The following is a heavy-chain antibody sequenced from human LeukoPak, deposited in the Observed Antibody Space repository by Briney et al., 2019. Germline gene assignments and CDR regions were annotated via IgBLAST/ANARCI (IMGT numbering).Heavy chain of an antibody. V-gene: IGHV3-21*01. CDR3: AELGITMIGGV. Sequence: GGSLRLSCAASGFTSSSYTMNWVRQAPGKGLEWVSSISSSSSYIYYADSVKGRFTSSRDNAKNALYLQMNSLRAEDTAVYYCAELGITMIGGVWGKGTTVTISS. J-gene: IGHJ6*04. D-gene: IGHD3-10*02. CDR2: ISSSSSYI. CDR1: GFTSSSYT.